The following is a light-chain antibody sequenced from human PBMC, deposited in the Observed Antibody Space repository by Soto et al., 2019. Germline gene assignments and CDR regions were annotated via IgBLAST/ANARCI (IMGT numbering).Light chain of an antibody. CDR1: TGAVTSGHY. V-gene: IGLV7-46*01. Sequence: QAVVTQEPSLTVSPGGTVTLTCGSSTGAVTSGHYAYWLQQKPGQAPRALIYHTTNTLSWTPARFSASLLGGKAALTLSGAQPEDEALYYCMLTYSGPWVFGGGTQLTVL. CDR3: MLTYSGPWV. CDR2: HTT. J-gene: IGLJ3*02.